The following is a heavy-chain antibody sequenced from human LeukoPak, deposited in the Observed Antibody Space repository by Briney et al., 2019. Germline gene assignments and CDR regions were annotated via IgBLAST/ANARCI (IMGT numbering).Heavy chain of an antibody. Sequence: GTLSLTCAVSGDPISSNNWWSWVRQAPGKGLEWVSVMSADSATTSYADSVKGRFTISRDNAKNTVFLQMSSLRAEDTALYYCARKSASGNYPLDYWGQGTLVTVSS. J-gene: IGHJ4*02. D-gene: IGHD3-10*01. CDR2: MSADSATT. CDR3: ARKSASGNYPLDY. CDR1: GDPISSNN. V-gene: IGHV3-23*01.